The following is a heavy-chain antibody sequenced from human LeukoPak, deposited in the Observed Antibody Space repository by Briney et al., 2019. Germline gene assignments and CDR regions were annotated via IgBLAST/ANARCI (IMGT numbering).Heavy chain of an antibody. Sequence: ETLSLTCAVYGGSFSGYYWSWIRQPPGKGLEWVSTISGSGGSTYYADSVKGRFTISRDNSKNTLYLQMNSLRAEDTAVYYCAKDSYCGGDCPSDYWGQGTLVTVSS. CDR2: ISGSGGST. J-gene: IGHJ4*02. V-gene: IGHV3-23*01. D-gene: IGHD2-21*02. CDR1: GGSFSGYY. CDR3: AKDSYCGGDCPSDY.